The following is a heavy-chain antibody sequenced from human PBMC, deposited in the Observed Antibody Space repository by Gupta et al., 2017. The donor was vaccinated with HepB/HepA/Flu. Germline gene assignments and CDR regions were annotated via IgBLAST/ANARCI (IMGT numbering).Heavy chain of an antibody. D-gene: IGHD3-3*01. CDR3: VRRNDVGSGYHNFDI. Sequence: QVQLVESGGGLVKPGGSLRLSCAASGFTFSDYYMHWIRQAPGAWLEWLSDISDSGYIIHYADSVKGRFAISRDNDKNALYLQLTSLRAEDTAVYYCVRRNDVGSGYHNFDIWGQGTMVTVS. CDR2: ISDSGYII. CDR1: GFTFSDYY. V-gene: IGHV3-11*01. J-gene: IGHJ3*02.